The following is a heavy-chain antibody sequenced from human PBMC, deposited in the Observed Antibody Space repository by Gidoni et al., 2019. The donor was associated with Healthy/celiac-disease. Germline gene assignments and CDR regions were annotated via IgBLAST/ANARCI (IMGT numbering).Heavy chain of an antibody. Sequence: QVQLVQSGAEVKKPGASVKVSCKASGYTFTGYHMHWVRQAPGQGLEWMGWINPNSGGTNYAQKFQGRVTMTRDTSISTAYMELSRLRSDDTAVYYCARVGMLGSYYYYYGMDVWGQGTTVTVSS. CDR3: ARVGMLGSYYYYYGMDV. CDR2: INPNSGGT. CDR1: GYTFTGYH. J-gene: IGHJ6*02. D-gene: IGHD1-26*01. V-gene: IGHV1-2*02.